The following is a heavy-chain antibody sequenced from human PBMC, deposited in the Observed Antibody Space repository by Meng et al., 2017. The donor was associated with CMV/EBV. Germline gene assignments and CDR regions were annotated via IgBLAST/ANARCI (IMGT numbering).Heavy chain of an antibody. CDR2: IIHIFGKA. J-gene: IGHJ4*02. D-gene: IGHD2-15*01. V-gene: IGHV1-69*12. CDR3: ARVCGGSCFDY. CDR1: GGTFSSYA. Sequence: VQRGQFGAEVKKPGSSVKVSCKASGGTFSSYAISLVRQDPGQGLEWMGGIIHIFGKANYAQKFQGRVTITADESTSTAYMELSSLRSEDTAVYYCARVCGGSCFDYWGQGTLVTVSS.